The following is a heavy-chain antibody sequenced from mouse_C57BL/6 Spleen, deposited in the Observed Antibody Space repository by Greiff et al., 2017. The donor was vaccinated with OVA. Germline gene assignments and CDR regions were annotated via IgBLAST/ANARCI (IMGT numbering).Heavy chain of an antibody. J-gene: IGHJ2*01. CDR1: GYTFTSYW. CDR3: ARSAVTAHFDY. D-gene: IGHD2-2*01. CDR2: IDPSDSYT. V-gene: IGHV1-69*01. Sequence: QVQLQQPGAELVMPGASVKLSCKASGYTFTSYWMHWVEQRPGQGLEWIGEIDPSDSYTNYNQKFKGKSTLTVDKSSSTAYMQLSSLTSEDSAVYYCARSAVTAHFDYWGQGTTLTVSS.